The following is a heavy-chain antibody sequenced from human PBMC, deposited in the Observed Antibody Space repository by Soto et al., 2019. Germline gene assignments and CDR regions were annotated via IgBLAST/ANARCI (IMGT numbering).Heavy chain of an antibody. CDR3: ARFSGSYYYAMDV. Sequence: PSETLSLTCAVYGGSFSGYYWSWIRQPPGKVLEWIGEINHSGVTNYKPSLKRRVTISVDTSKNQFSLQLKSVTAADTALYYCARFSGSYYYAMDVWGQGSTVT. V-gene: IGHV4-34*01. J-gene: IGHJ6*02. D-gene: IGHD6-19*01. CDR1: GGSFSGYY. CDR2: INHSGVT.